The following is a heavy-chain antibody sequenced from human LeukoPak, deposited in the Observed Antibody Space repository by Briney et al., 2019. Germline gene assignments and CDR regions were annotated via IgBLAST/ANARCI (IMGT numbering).Heavy chain of an antibody. CDR2: IYTSGST. D-gene: IGHD6-19*01. J-gene: IGHJ6*02. V-gene: IGHV4-4*07. CDR3: ARESSSKWSGWYGHYYYGMDV. CDR1: GGSISSYY. Sequence: SETLSLTCTGSGGSISSYYWSWIRQPAGKGLEWIGRIYTSGSTNYNPSLKSRVTMSVDTSKNQFSLKLSSVTAADTAVYYCARESSSKWSGWYGHYYYGMDVWGQGTTVTVSS.